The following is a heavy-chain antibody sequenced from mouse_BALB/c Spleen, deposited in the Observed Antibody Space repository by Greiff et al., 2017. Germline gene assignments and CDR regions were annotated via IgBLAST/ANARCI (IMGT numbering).Heavy chain of an antibody. CDR1: GYTFTSYW. CDR2: INPSTGYT. CDR3: ARGAARAPFAY. D-gene: IGHD3-1*01. Sequence: QVQLQQSGAELAKPGASVKMSCKASGYTFTSYWMHWVKQRPGQGLEWIGYINPSTGYTEYNQKFKDKATLTADKSSSTAYMQLSSLTSEDSAVYYCARGAARAPFAYWGQGTLVTVSA. V-gene: IGHV1-7*01. J-gene: IGHJ3*01.